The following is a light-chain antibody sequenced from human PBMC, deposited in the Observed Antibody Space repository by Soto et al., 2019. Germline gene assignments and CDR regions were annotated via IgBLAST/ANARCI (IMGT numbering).Light chain of an antibody. J-gene: IGLJ1*01. CDR1: SSDVGGYNY. V-gene: IGLV2-14*01. Sequence: QSALIQPASVSGSPGQSITISCTGTSSDVGGYNYVSWYQQHPGKAPKLMIYDVSNRPSGVSNRFSGSKSGNTASLTISGLQAEDEADYYCSSYTSSSTLYVFGTGTKLTVL. CDR3: SSYTSSSTLYV. CDR2: DVS.